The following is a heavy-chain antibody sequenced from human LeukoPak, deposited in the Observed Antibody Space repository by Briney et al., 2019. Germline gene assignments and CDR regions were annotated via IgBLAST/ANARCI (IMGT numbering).Heavy chain of an antibody. V-gene: IGHV1-2*02. J-gene: IGHJ3*02. D-gene: IGHD5-18*01. CDR1: GYTFTGYY. CDR2: INPNSGGT. CDR3: ASNVDTAMDDAFDI. Sequence: ASVKVSCKASGYTFTGYYMHWVRQAPGQGLEWMGWINPNSGGTNYAQEFQGRVTMTRDTSISTAYMELSRLRSDDTAVYYCASNVDTAMDDAFDIWGQGTMVTVSS.